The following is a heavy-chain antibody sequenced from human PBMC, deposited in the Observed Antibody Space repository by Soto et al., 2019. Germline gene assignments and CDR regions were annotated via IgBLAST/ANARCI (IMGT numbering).Heavy chain of an antibody. CDR3: ERSIISSQNIVIWFLDY. Sequence: ASVRVSCKATGYTFTSYGISWVRQAPGQGLEWMGWISAYNGNTNYAQKLQGRVTMTTDTSTSTAYMELRSLRSDDTAVYYCERSIISSQNIVIWFLDYWGQGPLVTVSS. J-gene: IGHJ4*02. CDR1: GYTFTSYG. V-gene: IGHV1-18*01. D-gene: IGHD3-10*01. CDR2: ISAYNGNT.